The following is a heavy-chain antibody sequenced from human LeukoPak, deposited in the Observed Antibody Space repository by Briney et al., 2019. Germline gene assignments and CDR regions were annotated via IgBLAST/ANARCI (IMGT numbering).Heavy chain of an antibody. CDR1: GFTFNRCW. V-gene: IGHV3-7*01. Sequence: GGSLRLSCVVSGFTFNRCWMNWVRQAPGKGLEWVAHVNPDGRDTYYVDSVKGRFTISRDNAQNSMYLQMNSLRVEDTAVYYCTSWGDTTAEYFQRWGQGTLVTVSS. D-gene: IGHD2-21*02. CDR2: VNPDGRDT. CDR3: TSWGDTTAEYFQR. J-gene: IGHJ1*01.